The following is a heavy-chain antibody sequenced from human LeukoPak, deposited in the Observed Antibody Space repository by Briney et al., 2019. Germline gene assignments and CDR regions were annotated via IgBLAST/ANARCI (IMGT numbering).Heavy chain of an antibody. CDR1: GFTFNRCW. V-gene: IGHV3-7*01. Sequence: GGSLRLSCVVSGFTFNRCWMNWVRQAPGKGLEWVAHVNPDGRDTYYVDSVKGRFTISRDNAQNSMYLQMNSLRVEDTAVYYCTSWGDTTAEYFQRWGQGTLVTVSS. D-gene: IGHD2-21*02. CDR2: VNPDGRDT. CDR3: TSWGDTTAEYFQR. J-gene: IGHJ1*01.